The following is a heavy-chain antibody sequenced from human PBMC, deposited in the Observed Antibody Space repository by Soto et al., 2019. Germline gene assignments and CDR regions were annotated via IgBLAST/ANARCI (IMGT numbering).Heavy chain of an antibody. Sequence: ASVKVSCKASGYTFTAYGFNWVRQAPGQGLEWMGWISVYTGNTNYAQDLQGRVTMTTDKSTRTAYMELRGLRSDDTAVYFCARGRAYCGGDCYLLDYWGQGTPVTVSS. J-gene: IGHJ4*02. D-gene: IGHD2-21*02. CDR3: ARGRAYCGGDCYLLDY. V-gene: IGHV1-18*01. CDR1: GYTFTAYG. CDR2: ISVYTGNT.